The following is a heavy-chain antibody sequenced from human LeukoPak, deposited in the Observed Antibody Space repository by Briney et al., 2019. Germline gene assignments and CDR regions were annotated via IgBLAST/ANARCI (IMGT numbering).Heavy chain of an antibody. J-gene: IGHJ4*02. CDR2: ISGSGGST. V-gene: IGHV3-23*01. CDR1: GFTFSSYG. Sequence: GGTLRLSCAASGFTFSSYGMSWVRQAPGKGLEWVSAISGSGGSTYYADSVKGRFTISRDNSKNTLYLQMNSLRAEDTAVYYCARWEYYYDSSGFDYWGQGTLVTVSS. CDR3: ARWEYYYDSSGFDY. D-gene: IGHD3-22*01.